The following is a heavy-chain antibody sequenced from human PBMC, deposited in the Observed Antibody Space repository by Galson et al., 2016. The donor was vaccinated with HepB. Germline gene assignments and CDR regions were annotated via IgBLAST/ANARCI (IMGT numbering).Heavy chain of an antibody. D-gene: IGHD3-22*01. CDR1: GFSLSTRGMG. V-gene: IGHV2-5*02. CDR3: TNSNGWLSRY. J-gene: IGHJ4*02. Sequence: PALVKPTQTLTLTCTFSGFSLSTRGMGVHWIRQPPGKALEWLALIYWDDDNRYSPSLRSRLTITKDTSKNQVVLTMTDIDPLDTATYYCTNSNGWLSRYWGPGTLVTVSS. CDR2: IYWDDDN.